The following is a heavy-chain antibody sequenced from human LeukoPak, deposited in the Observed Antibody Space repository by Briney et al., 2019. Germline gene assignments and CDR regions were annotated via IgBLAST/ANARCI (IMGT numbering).Heavy chain of an antibody. CDR2: ISAYNGNT. V-gene: IGHV1-18*01. D-gene: IGHD3-3*01. CDR1: GYTFTSYG. J-gene: IGHJ5*02. CDR3: ARDRGVFGVVMKFDP. Sequence: GASVKVSCKASGYTFTSYGISWVRQAPGQGLEWMGWISAYNGNTNYAQKLQGRVTMTTDISTSTAYMELRSLRSDDTAVYYCARDRGVFGVVMKFDPWGQGTLVTVSS.